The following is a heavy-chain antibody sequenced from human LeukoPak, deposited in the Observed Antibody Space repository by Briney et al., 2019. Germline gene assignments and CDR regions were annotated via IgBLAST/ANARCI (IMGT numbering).Heavy chain of an antibody. D-gene: IGHD6-19*01. CDR3: ARDSSGWALHSFDI. CDR1: GFTFSSYW. J-gene: IGHJ3*02. V-gene: IGHV3-7*04. Sequence: GGSLRLSCVASGFTFSSYWMSWVRQAPGKGLEWVANIRQDGSEIYYVDSVKGRFTIPRDNAKNSLYLQMNSLRVEDTAWYYCARDSSGWALHSFDIWGQGTLVTVSS. CDR2: IRQDGSEI.